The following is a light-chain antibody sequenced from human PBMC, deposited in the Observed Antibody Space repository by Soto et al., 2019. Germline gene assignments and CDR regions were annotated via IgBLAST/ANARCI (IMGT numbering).Light chain of an antibody. J-gene: IGKJ2*01. V-gene: IGKV1-9*01. CDR1: QAISSS. Sequence: DIQLTQSPSFLSASVGDRVTITCRASQAISSSLALCQHNPGKAPKLLIYAASTLQNGVPSSFSGSGSGTEFTLTISSLQPEDFATYYCQHLNDYRYTFGQGTKVEIK. CDR3: QHLNDYRYT. CDR2: AAS.